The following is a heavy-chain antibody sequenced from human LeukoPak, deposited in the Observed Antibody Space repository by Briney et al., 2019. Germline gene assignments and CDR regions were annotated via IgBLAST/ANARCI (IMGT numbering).Heavy chain of an antibody. J-gene: IGHJ5*02. CDR3: ARALRIANWFDP. D-gene: IGHD6-13*01. CDR2: IYYSGST. V-gene: IGHV4-31*03. Sequence: SETLSLTCTVSGGSISSGGYYWSWIRQHPGKGLEWIGYIYYSGSTYYNPSLKSRVTISVDTPKNQFSLKLSSVTAADTAVYYCARALRIANWFDPWGQGTLVTVSS. CDR1: GGSISSGGYY.